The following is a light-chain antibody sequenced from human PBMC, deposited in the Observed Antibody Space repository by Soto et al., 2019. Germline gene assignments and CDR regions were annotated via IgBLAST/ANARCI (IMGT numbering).Light chain of an antibody. CDR3: QQYGSSPLT. Sequence: EIVLTRSPGTLSLSPGERATLSCRASQSVSSTSLAWYQQKPGQAPRLLIYAASSRATGIPDRFSGSGSGTDFTLTISRLEPEDFAVYYCQQYGSSPLTFGGGTKVDIK. J-gene: IGKJ4*01. V-gene: IGKV3-20*01. CDR2: AAS. CDR1: QSVSSTS.